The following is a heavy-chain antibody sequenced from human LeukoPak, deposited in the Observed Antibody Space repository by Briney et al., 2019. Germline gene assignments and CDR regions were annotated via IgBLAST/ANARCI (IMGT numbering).Heavy chain of an antibody. D-gene: IGHD3-10*01. J-gene: IGHJ4*02. Sequence: SETLSLTCTVSGGSISSSSYYWGWIRQPPGKGLEWIGSNYYSGSTYYNPSLKSRVTISVDTSKNQFSLKLSSVTAADTAVYYCAAFYGSGSYEVDYWGQGTLVTVSS. V-gene: IGHV4-39*07. CDR2: NYYSGST. CDR1: GGSISSSSYY. CDR3: AAFYGSGSYEVDY.